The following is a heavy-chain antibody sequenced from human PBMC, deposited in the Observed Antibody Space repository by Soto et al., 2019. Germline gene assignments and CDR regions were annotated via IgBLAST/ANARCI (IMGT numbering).Heavy chain of an antibody. CDR3: ARDLVINGMDV. Sequence: VRQAPGKGLEWVSVIYSGGSTYYADSVKGRFTISRDNSKNTLYLQMNSLRAEDTAVYYCARDLVINGMDVWGQGTTVTVSS. CDR2: IYSGGST. D-gene: IGHD2-21*01. J-gene: IGHJ6*02. V-gene: IGHV3-53*01.